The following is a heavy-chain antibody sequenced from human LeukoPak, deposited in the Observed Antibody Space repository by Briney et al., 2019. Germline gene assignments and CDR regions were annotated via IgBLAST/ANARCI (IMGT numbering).Heavy chain of an antibody. CDR3: AKLVEMATVY. CDR1: GFSFSSYA. Sequence: GGSLRLSCAASGFSFSSYAMSWVRQAPGKGLEWVSAFSGSGGSTYYADSVKGRFTISRDNSKNTLYLQMNSLRAEDTAVYYCAKLVEMATVYWGQGTLVTVSS. J-gene: IGHJ4*02. V-gene: IGHV3-23*01. D-gene: IGHD5-24*01. CDR2: FSGSGGST.